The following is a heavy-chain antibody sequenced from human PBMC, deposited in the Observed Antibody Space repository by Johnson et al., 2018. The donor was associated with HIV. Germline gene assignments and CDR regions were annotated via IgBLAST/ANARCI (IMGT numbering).Heavy chain of an antibody. J-gene: IGHJ3*02. Sequence: QVQLVESGGDVVQPGRSLRLSCAASRFTFTSFAMHWVRQAPGKGLEWVGFISYDGSNKYFTDSVRGRFTISRDNSRNTLFLQMNSLRAEDTGVYYCVRRFYDSSAFDIWGQGTLVTVSS. D-gene: IGHD3-22*01. CDR3: VRRFYDSSAFDI. V-gene: IGHV3-30-3*01. CDR2: ISYDGSNK. CDR1: RFTFTSFA.